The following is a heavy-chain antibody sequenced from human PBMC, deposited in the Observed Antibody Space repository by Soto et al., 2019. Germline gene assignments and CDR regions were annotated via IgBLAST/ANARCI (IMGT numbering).Heavy chain of an antibody. CDR1: RFTFGSYW. Sequence: EVLLVESGGGLVQPGGSLTLSCAASRFTFGSYWMNWVRQAPGKGLEWVANIKGDGSEKYYVDSVGGRFTISRDNTKNSLDLQMNSLRVEDTAVYYCAAGFPPDFWGQGTLVTVSS. V-gene: IGHV3-7*01. CDR2: IKGDGSEK. D-gene: IGHD3-10*01. J-gene: IGHJ4*02. CDR3: AAGFPPDF.